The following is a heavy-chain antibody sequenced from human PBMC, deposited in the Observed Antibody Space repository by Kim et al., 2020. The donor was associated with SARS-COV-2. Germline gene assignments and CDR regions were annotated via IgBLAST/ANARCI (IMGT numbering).Heavy chain of an antibody. V-gene: IGHV3-30*18. CDR1: GFTFSRYD. CDR2: ISYDGTKN. J-gene: IGHJ4*02. Sequence: GGSLRLSCAASGFTFSRYDMHWVRQAPGKGLEWVAVISYDGTKNFYADSVKGRFTISRVNSKNTLYLQMNSLRAEDTAVYYCAKDMFDYWGRGILVTVSS. CDR3: AKDMFDY.